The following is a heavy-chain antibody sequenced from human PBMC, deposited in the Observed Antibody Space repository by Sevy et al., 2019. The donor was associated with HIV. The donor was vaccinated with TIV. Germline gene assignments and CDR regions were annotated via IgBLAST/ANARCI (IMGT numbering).Heavy chain of an antibody. CDR1: GFTFSSYN. J-gene: IGHJ4*02. Sequence: GGSLRLSCAASGFTFSSYNMNWVRQAPGKGLEWVSSISGSSNYIYYADSMKGRFTISRDNAKNSRYLQMNSLRAEDTAVYYCARGPPDGSYDYFDYWGQGTLVTVSS. V-gene: IGHV3-21*01. CDR2: ISGSSNYI. CDR3: ARGPPDGSYDYFDY. D-gene: IGHD1-26*01.